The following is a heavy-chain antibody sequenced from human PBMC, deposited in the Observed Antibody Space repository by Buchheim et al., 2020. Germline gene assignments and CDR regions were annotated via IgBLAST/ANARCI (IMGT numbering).Heavy chain of an antibody. CDR2: IYYSGST. D-gene: IGHD3-16*01. Sequence: QVQLQESGPGLVKPSETLSLTCTVSGGSISSYYWSWIRQPPGKGLEWIGYIYYSGSTNYNPSLKSRVTISVDTSKNQFSLKLSSVTAADTAVYYCARTQLNYDYAWGSLPKPIYYFDYWGQGTL. CDR1: GGSISSYY. J-gene: IGHJ4*02. V-gene: IGHV4-59*01. CDR3: ARTQLNYDYAWGSLPKPIYYFDY.